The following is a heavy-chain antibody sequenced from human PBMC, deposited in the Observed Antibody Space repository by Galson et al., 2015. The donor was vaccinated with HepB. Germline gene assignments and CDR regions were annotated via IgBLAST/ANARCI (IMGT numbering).Heavy chain of an antibody. CDR2: IIPIFGTA. CDR1: GGSFSNYD. CDR3: ARVRSRSWFSEYFQH. D-gene: IGHD6-13*01. J-gene: IGHJ1*01. V-gene: IGHV1-69*13. Sequence: SVKVSCKASGGSFSNYDISWVRQAPGQGLEWMGGIIPIFGTANYAQKFQGRVTITADESTSTTYMELKSLRSEDTAVYYCARVRSRSWFSEYFQHWGQGTLVTVSS.